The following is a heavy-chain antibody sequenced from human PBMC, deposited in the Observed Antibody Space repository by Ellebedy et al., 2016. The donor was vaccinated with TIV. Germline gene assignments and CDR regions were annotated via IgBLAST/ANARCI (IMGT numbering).Heavy chain of an antibody. J-gene: IGHJ5*02. CDR2: ISTDSGNA. V-gene: IGHV1-18*01. CDR1: GYTFTSYD. CDR3: ARGEATAFTHLDP. D-gene: IGHD2/OR15-2a*01. Sequence: ASVKVSCKASGYTFTSYDISWVRQVPGQGLEWMGRISTDSGNADYAQTVQGRLTMTTDTFTSTAFMELRSLRSDDTAVYYCARGEATAFTHLDPWGQGTLVTVSS.